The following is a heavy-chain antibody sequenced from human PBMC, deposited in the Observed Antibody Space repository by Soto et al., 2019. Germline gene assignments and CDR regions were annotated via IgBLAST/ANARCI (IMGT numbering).Heavy chain of an antibody. CDR3: ARDLHPSGYDFWSGYKIPLYYFDY. J-gene: IGHJ4*02. CDR2: ISSSSSTI. V-gene: IGHV3-48*01. D-gene: IGHD3-3*01. CDR1: GFTFSSYS. Sequence: PGGSLRLSCAASGFTFSSYSMNWVRQAPGKGLEWVSYISSSSSTIYYADSVKGRFTISRDNAKNSLYLQMNSLRAEDTAVYYCARDLHPSGYDFWSGYKIPLYYFDYWGQGTLVTVSS.